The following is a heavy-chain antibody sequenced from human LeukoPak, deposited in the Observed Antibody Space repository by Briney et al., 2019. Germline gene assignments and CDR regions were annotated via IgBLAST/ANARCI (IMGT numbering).Heavy chain of an antibody. J-gene: IGHJ4*02. Sequence: SETLSLTCAVYGGSLSGYYWSWIRQPPGKGLEWIGEINHSGSTNYNPSLKSRVTISVGTSKNQFSLKLSSVTAADTAVYYCVRGGRQQLTPYYFDYWGQGTLVTVSS. CDR2: INHSGST. D-gene: IGHD6-13*01. CDR1: GGSLSGYY. CDR3: VRGGRQQLTPYYFDY. V-gene: IGHV4-34*01.